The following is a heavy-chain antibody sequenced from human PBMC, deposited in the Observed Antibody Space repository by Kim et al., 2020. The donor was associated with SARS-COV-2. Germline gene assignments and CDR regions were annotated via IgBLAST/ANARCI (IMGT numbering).Heavy chain of an antibody. V-gene: IGHV1-3*01. CDR2: INAGNGNT. CDR3: ARDSRIFGVVVDP. J-gene: IGHJ5*02. CDR1: GYTFTSYA. Sequence: ASVKVSCKASGYTFTSYAMHWVRQAPGQTLEWMGWINAGNGNTKYSQKFQGRVTITRDTSASTAYMELSSLRSEDTAVYYCARDSRIFGVVVDPWGQGTLVTVSS. D-gene: IGHD3-3*01.